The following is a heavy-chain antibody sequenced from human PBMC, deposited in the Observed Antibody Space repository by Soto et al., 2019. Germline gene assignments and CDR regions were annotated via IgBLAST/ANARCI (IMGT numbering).Heavy chain of an antibody. CDR3: ASGDIYGSWWFDP. Sequence: PGGSLRLSCAASGFTFSSYGMHWVRQAPGKGLEWVAVIWYDGSNKYYADSVKGRFTISRDNSKNTLYLQMNSLRAEDTAVYYCASGDIYGSWWFDPWGQGTLVTVSS. CDR2: IWYDGSNK. V-gene: IGHV3-33*01. D-gene: IGHD2-15*01. CDR1: GFTFSSYG. J-gene: IGHJ5*02.